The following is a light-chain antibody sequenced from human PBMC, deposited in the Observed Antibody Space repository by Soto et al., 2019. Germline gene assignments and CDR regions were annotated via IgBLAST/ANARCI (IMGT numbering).Light chain of an antibody. CDR2: GAS. CDR1: HTVSSHY. CDR3: PPYCYSQSP. J-gene: IGKJ1*01. V-gene: IGKV3-20*01. Sequence: LAVGVTSKLSCRVYHTVSSHYLAWYQQKPGQAPRLLIFGASSRPSGVPDRFSASGAGTDLTLSTTSLAAQDIAVSYRPPYCYSQSPFGQGTMV.